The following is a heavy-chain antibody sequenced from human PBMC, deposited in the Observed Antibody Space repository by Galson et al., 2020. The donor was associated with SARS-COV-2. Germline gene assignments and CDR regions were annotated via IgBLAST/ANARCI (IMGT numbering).Heavy chain of an antibody. J-gene: IGHJ4*02. D-gene: IGHD3-3*01. CDR2: ISGSGGST. V-gene: IGHV3-23*01. CDR3: ARETVMTFGVVTHDY. CDR1: GFIFSNHA. Sequence: GGSLRLSCAASGFIFSNHAMTWVRQAPGKGLEWVSYISGSGGSTYYADSVKGRFTISRDKSKSTVYLQLNSLRAEDTAVYYCARETVMTFGVVTHDYWGQGSLVTVSS.